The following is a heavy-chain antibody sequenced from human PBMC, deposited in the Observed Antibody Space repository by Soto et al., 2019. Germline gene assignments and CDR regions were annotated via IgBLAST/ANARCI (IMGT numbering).Heavy chain of an antibody. CDR1: GGSISSYY. Sequence: SETLSLTCTVSGGSISSYYWSWIRQPPGKGLEWIGYIYYSGSTNYNPSLKSRVTISVDTSKNQFSLKLSSVTAADTAVYYCARFVVVAANPYFDYWGQGTLVTVSS. D-gene: IGHD2-15*01. CDR2: IYYSGST. J-gene: IGHJ4*02. V-gene: IGHV4-59*01. CDR3: ARFVVVAANPYFDY.